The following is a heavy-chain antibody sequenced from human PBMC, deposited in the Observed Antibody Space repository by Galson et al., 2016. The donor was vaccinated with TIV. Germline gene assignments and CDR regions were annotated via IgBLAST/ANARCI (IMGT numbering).Heavy chain of an antibody. CDR1: GYRITIYW. CDR2: FYPGDGST. V-gene: IGHV5-51*01. J-gene: IGHJ5*02. Sequence: QSGAEVKKPGESLKISCQASGYRITIYWIGWVRQMPGKGLEWVGIFYPGDGSTRYSPSFQGRVTISADKSSNTANLQLRSLKASDTAIYYCVRQERGYSDGYWFDPWGQGTLVAVAS. CDR3: VRQERGYSDGYWFDP. D-gene: IGHD5-18*01.